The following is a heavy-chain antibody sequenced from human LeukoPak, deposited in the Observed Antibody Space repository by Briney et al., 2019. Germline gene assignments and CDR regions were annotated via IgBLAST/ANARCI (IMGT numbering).Heavy chain of an antibody. CDR1: GGSISSSSYY. D-gene: IGHD4-23*01. CDR3: ASQTTVVTPRSPVYFQH. CDR2: IYYSGST. V-gene: IGHV4-39*01. Sequence: SETLSLTCTVSGGSISSSSYYWGWIRQPPGKGLEWIGSIYYSGSTYYNPSLKNRVTISVDTSKNQFSLKLSSVTAADTAVYYCASQTTVVTPRSPVYFQHWGQGTLVTVSS. J-gene: IGHJ1*01.